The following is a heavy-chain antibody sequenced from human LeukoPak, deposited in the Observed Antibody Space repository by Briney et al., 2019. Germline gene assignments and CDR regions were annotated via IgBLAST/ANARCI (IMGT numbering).Heavy chain of an antibody. CDR3: AQDYSGYDLSAGY. CDR2: INSDGSTT. Sequence: GGSLRLSCAASGFTFNSNWLHWVRQVPGKGLVWVSRINSDGSTTSYADSVKGRFTISRDNPKNTLYLQMNSLRAEDTGLYYCAQDYSGYDLSAGYWGQGTLVTVSS. J-gene: IGHJ4*02. CDR1: GFTFNSNW. D-gene: IGHD5-12*01. V-gene: IGHV3-74*01.